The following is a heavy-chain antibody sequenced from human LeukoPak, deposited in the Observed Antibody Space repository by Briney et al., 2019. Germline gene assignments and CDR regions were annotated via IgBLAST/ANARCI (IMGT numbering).Heavy chain of an antibody. CDR3: ARSSYSNGEANDY. J-gene: IGHJ4*02. Sequence: PGGSLRLSCAASGFTFSSYWMHWVRQAPGKGLWWVSRINSDGSSTSYADSVKGRFTISRDNAKNTLYLQMNSLRAEDTAVYYCARSSYSNGEANDYWGQGTLVTVSS. D-gene: IGHD4-11*01. CDR1: GFTFSSYW. CDR2: INSDGSST. V-gene: IGHV3-74*01.